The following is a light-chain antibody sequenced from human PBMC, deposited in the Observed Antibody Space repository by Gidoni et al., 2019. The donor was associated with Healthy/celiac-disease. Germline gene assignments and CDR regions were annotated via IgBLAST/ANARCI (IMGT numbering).Light chain of an antibody. CDR2: KAS. CDR1: QSISSW. V-gene: IGKV1-5*03. Sequence: DIQMTQSPSTLSASVGERVTITCRASQSISSWLAWYQQKPGKAPNLLIYKASTLESGVPSTFSGSGSGTEFSLTISSLQPDDFATYYCQQYNSYPITFXQXTRLEIK. CDR3: QQYNSYPIT. J-gene: IGKJ5*01.